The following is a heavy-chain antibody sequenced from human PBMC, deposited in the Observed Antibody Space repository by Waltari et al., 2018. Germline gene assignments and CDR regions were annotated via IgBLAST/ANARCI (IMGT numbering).Heavy chain of an antibody. CDR1: GFLFSNFR. D-gene: IGHD3-3*01. J-gene: IGHJ4*02. CDR2: IGTTTSHI. Sequence: EVQLVESGGGLVKPGGSLRLSCEASGFLFSNFRMNWVRQAPGKGLEWVSLIGTTTSHIFYADSVRGRFTISRDNANKSLFLQMNSLRVEDTAVYYCVREEYDPRDYWGQGTLVTVSS. CDR3: VREEYDPRDY. V-gene: IGHV3-21*01.